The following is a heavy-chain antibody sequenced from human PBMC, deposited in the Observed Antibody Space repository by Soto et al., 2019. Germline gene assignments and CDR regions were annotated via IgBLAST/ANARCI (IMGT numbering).Heavy chain of an antibody. CDR3: ARGGLAGFGELSYYYGMDV. J-gene: IGHJ6*02. CDR1: GGSISSSSYY. Sequence: SETLSLTCTVSGGSISSSSYYWGWIRQPPGKGLEWIGSIYYSGSTYYNPSLKSRVTISVDTSKNQFSLKLSSVTAADTAVYYCARGGLAGFGELSYYYGMDVWGQGTTVTVSS. V-gene: IGHV4-39*01. D-gene: IGHD3-10*01. CDR2: IYYSGST.